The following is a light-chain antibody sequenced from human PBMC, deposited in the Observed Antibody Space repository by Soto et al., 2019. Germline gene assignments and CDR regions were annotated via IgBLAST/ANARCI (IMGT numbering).Light chain of an antibody. CDR2: GNS. CDR1: SSNIGAGYD. J-gene: IGLJ2*01. CDR3: QSYDSSLSAL. Sequence: QSVLTQPPSVSGAPGQRVTISCTGSSSNIGAGYDVHWYQQFPGTAPKLLISGNSNRPSGVPDRFSGSKSGTSASLAITGLQAEDEADYYCQSYDSSLSALFGGGTKLTVL. V-gene: IGLV1-40*01.